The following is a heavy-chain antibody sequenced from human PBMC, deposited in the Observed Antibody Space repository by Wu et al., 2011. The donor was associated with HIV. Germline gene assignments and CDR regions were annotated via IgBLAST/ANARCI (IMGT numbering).Heavy chain of an antibody. V-gene: IGHV1-18*04. CDR1: GYTFINYN. CDR3: ARDGSSAQLDLYYNHMDV. J-gene: IGHJ6*03. CDR2: ISAYNGDT. Sequence: QVQLVQSGSEVKKPGASVKVSCRTSGYTFINYNIHWVRQAPGQGLEWMGWISAYNGDTNYAQKLQDRVTMTTDTSTSTAYMELRSLRSDDTAVYYCARDGSSAQLDLYYNHMDVWGKGTTVTVSS. D-gene: IGHD6-6*01.